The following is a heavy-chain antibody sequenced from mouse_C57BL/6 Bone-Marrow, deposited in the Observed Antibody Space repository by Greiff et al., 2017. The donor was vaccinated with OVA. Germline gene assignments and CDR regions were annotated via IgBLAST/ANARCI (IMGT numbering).Heavy chain of an antibody. CDR3: TTSTVVATPFAY. CDR2: IDPENGDT. V-gene: IGHV14-4*01. J-gene: IGHJ3*01. D-gene: IGHD1-1*01. CDR1: GFNITDDY. Sequence: VQLQQSGAELVRPGASVKLSCTASGFNITDDYMHWVKQRPEQGLEWIGWIDPENGDTEYASKFQGKATITADTSSNTAYLQLSSLTSEDTAVYYCTTSTVVATPFAYWGQGTLVTVSA.